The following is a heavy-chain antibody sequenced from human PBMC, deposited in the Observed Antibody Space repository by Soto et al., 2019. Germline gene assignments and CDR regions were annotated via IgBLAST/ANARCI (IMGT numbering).Heavy chain of an antibody. Sequence: PGWSLRLSCAASVFTFISYSMHWVRQAPGKGLQWVAVISYDGTNKYYADSVEGRFTISRDNSKSTLYLQMNSLRADDTAVYSCARVPGEYCSSTSCYTLNYWGQGTLVTVSS. D-gene: IGHD2-2*02. V-gene: IGHV3-30*04. J-gene: IGHJ4*02. CDR1: VFTFISYS. CDR3: ARVPGEYCSSTSCYTLNY. CDR2: ISYDGTNK.